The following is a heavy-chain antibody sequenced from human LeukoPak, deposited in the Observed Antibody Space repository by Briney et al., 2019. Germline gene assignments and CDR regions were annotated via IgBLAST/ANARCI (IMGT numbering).Heavy chain of an antibody. CDR2: INPNSGGT. CDR3: ARHPYEYQLLYPSGFDY. Sequence: ASVKVSCKASGYTFTGYYMHWVRQAPGQGLEWMGRINPNSGGTNYAQKFQGRVTMTRDTSISTAYMELSRLRSDDTAVYCCARHPYEYQLLYPSGFDYWGQGTLVTVSS. D-gene: IGHD2-2*02. V-gene: IGHV1-2*06. CDR1: GYTFTGYY. J-gene: IGHJ4*02.